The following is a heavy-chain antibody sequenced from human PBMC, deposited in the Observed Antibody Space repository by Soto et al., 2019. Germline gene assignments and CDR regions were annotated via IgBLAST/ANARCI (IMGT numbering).Heavy chain of an antibody. CDR1: GFTFSNYA. CDR2: IYAGGGST. CDR3: AKDAVSGDGWWLAEN. Sequence: EVQLLESGGDLVQPGGSLRLSCVASGFTFSNYAMIWVRQAPGKGMECVAGIYAGGGSTHYADSVKGRFTISRDNSENTLYRKMTHLRVEDPAVYTCAKDAVSGDGWWLAENWGRGTLVTVSS. V-gene: IGHV3-23*01. J-gene: IGHJ4*02. D-gene: IGHD2-21*02.